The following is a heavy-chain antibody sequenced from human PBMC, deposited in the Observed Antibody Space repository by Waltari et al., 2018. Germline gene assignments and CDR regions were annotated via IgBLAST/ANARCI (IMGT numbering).Heavy chain of an antibody. J-gene: IGHJ3*02. CDR1: GGSISSESYY. D-gene: IGHD5-12*01. V-gene: IGHV4-61*01. CDR2: IYYDGTP. Sequence: QVQLRESGPGLVKSSETLSLTCTVSGGSISSESYYWSWIRQPPGKGREWIGYIYYDGTPTYNPSLKSRVTISHDTSKNQFSLRLSAMTAADTAVYYCARPSGNAFDIWGRGTMITVSS. CDR3: ARPSGNAFDI.